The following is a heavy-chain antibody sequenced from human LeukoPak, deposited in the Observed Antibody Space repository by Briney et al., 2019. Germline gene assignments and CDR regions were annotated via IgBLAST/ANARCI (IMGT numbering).Heavy chain of an antibody. CDR2: ISYDGSNK. CDR1: GFTFNSYA. J-gene: IGHJ4*02. Sequence: GGSLRLSCAASGFTFNSYAIHWVRQAPGKGLEWVAVISYDGSNKYYADSVKGRFTISRDNSKNTLYLQMNSLRAEDTAVYYCARSSSDDYYDSSGYLDYWGQGTLVTVSS. V-gene: IGHV3-30-3*01. CDR3: ARSSSDDYYDSSGYLDY. D-gene: IGHD3-22*01.